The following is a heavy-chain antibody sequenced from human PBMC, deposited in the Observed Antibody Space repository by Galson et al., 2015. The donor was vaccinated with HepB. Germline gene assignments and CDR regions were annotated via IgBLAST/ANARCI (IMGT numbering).Heavy chain of an antibody. Sequence: SLRLSCAASGFTFSSYAMSWVRQAPGKGLEWVSAISGSGGSTYYADSVKGPFTISRDNSKNTLYLQMNSLRAEDTAVYYCAKDEILGWFGELSFDYWGQGTLLTASS. D-gene: IGHD3-10*01. J-gene: IGHJ4*02. CDR2: ISGSGGST. CDR3: AKDEILGWFGELSFDY. V-gene: IGHV3-23*01. CDR1: GFTFSSYA.